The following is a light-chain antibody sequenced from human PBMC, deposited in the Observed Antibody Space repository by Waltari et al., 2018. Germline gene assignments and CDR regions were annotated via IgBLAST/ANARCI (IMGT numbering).Light chain of an antibody. CDR1: ALSTKY. V-gene: IGLV3-16*01. CDR2: KDI. Sequence: SHELTQPPSVSVSLGQMARISCSGEALSTKYVFWYQQKPGQSPVLIIYKDIERPYRTPERFSGSSSGTLVTLTISGVQAEDEADYYCLSPDSGGTYWVFGGGTKLTVL. CDR3: LSPDSGGTYWV. J-gene: IGLJ3*02.